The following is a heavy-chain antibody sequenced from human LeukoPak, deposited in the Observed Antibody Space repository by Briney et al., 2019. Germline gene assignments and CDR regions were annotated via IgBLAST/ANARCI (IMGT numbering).Heavy chain of an antibody. V-gene: IGHV3-23*01. J-gene: IGHJ4*02. CDR2: ISVEGESA. CDR1: GFSVSTSG. Sequence: GGSLRLSCTVSGFSVSTSGMSWVRQAQGKGLQTISAISVEGESAYYADSVKGRFTISRDNSKNTLYLQMNSLRVEDTAVYSCALGYGNGWYPHWGQGSLVSVSS. D-gene: IGHD6-19*01. CDR3: ALGYGNGWYPH.